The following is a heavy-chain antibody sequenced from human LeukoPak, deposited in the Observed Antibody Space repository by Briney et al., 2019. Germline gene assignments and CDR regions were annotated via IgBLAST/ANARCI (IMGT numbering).Heavy chain of an antibody. D-gene: IGHD3-10*01. CDR3: ARGPDYYGSD. CDR1: GDSISSDY. Sequence: SETLSLTCTVSGDSISSDYWSWIRQPPGKGLEWIGYISYSGSTNYNPSLKSRITISVDTSKNQFSLKLSSVTAADTAVYYCARGPDYYGSDWGQGTLVTVSS. CDR2: ISYSGST. V-gene: IGHV4-59*01. J-gene: IGHJ4*02.